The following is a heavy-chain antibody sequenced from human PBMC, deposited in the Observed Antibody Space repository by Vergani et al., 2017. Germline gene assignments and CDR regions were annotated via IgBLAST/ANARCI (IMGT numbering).Heavy chain of an antibody. CDR1: GYTFTSYY. CDR2: INPSGGST. D-gene: IGHD3/OR15-3a*01. Sequence: QVQLVQSGAEVKKPGASVKVSCKASGYTFTSYYMPWVRQAPGQGLEWMGIINPSGGSTSYAQKFQGRVTMTRDTSTSTFYMELSSLGSEDTDVYYCARVRSSRVDWSFSRGVFDPWGQGTLVTVSA. J-gene: IGHJ5*02. CDR3: ARVRSSRVDWSFSRGVFDP. V-gene: IGHV1-46*03.